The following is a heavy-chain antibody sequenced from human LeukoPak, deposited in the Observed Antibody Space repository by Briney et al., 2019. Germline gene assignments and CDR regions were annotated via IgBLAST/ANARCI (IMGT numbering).Heavy chain of an antibody. Sequence: MASETLSLTCTVSGGSISSSSYYWGWIRQPPGKGLEWIGSIYYSGSTYYNPSLKSRVTISVDTSKNQFSLKLSSVTAADTAVYYCATITMVRGVISYWGQGTLVTVSS. V-gene: IGHV4-39*01. CDR2: IYYSGST. D-gene: IGHD3-10*01. J-gene: IGHJ4*02. CDR1: GGSISSSSYY. CDR3: ATITMVRGVISY.